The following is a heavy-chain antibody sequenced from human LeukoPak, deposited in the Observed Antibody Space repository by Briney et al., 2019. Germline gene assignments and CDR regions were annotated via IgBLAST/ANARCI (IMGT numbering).Heavy chain of an antibody. D-gene: IGHD3-10*01. J-gene: IGHJ4*02. CDR2: INTNTGNP. CDR1: GYTFTSYA. V-gene: IGHV7-4-1*02. Sequence: ASVKVSCEASGYTFTSYAMNWVRQAPGQGLEWMGWINTNTGNPTYAQGFTGRFVFSLDTSVSTAYLQISSLKAEDTAVYYCARVSVYYYGSGSYWYFDYWGQGTLVTVSS. CDR3: ARVSVYYYGSGSYWYFDY.